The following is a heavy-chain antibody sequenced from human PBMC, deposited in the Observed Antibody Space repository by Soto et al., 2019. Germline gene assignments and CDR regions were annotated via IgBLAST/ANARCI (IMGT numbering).Heavy chain of an antibody. CDR1: GGSISSYY. CDR2: IYYSGST. V-gene: IGHV4-59*12. Sequence: SETLSLTCTVSGGSISSYYWSWIRQPPGKGLEWIGYIYYSGSTNYNPSLKSRVTISVDTSKNQFSLKLSSVTAADTAVYYCASRYCSGGSCYGFFWNWFDPWGQGTLVTVSS. CDR3: ASRYCSGGSCYGFFWNWFDP. D-gene: IGHD2-15*01. J-gene: IGHJ5*02.